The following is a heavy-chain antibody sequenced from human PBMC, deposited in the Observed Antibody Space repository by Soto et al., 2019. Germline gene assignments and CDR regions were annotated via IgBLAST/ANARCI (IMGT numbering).Heavy chain of an antibody. V-gene: IGHV3-30-3*01. CDR3: ARDADSSGWYWFDY. J-gene: IGHJ4*02. CDR1: GFTFSSYA. CDR2: ISYDGSNK. D-gene: IGHD6-19*01. Sequence: GGPLRLSCAASGFTFSSYAMHWVRQAPGKGLEWVAVISYDGSNKYYADSVKGRFTISRDNSKNTLYLQMNSLRAEDTAVYYCARDADSSGWYWFDYWGQGTLVTVSS.